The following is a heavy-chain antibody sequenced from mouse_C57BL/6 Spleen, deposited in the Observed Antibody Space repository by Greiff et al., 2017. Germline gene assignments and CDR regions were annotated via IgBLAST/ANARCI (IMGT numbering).Heavy chain of an antibody. CDR2: IDPSDSST. Sequence: QVQLQQPGAELVRPGTSVKLSCKASGYTFTSYWMHWVQQRPGQGLEWIGVIDPSDSSTHYNHTFKGKATLTVDNSSSPLSMQLTSLPSEDSAVYYSARGETGYFDYWGQGTSLTVSS. D-gene: IGHD4-1*01. J-gene: IGHJ2*02. CDR1: GYTFTSYW. CDR3: ARGETGYFDY. V-gene: IGHV1-59*01.